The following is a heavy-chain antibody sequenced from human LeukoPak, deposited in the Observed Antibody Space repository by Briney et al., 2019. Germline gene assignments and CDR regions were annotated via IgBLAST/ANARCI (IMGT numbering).Heavy chain of an antibody. CDR2: MNPNSGNT. J-gene: IGHJ6*02. D-gene: IGHD4-23*01. CDR1: GYTFTSYA. CDR3: ARGRGGYGGYYYGMDV. Sequence: GASVKVSCKASGYTFTSYAMYWVRQATGQGLEWMGWMNPNSGNTGYAQKFQGRVTMTRNTSISTAYMELSSLRSEDTAVYYCARGRGGYGGYYYGMDVWGQGTTVTVSS. V-gene: IGHV1-8*02.